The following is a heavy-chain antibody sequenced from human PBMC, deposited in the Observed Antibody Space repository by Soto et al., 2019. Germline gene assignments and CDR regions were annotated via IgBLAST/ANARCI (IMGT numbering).Heavy chain of an antibody. V-gene: IGHV3-33*01. CDR3: ARVKGAEGREGGGYYYGMDV. CDR1: GFTFSSYG. D-gene: IGHD3-16*01. CDR2: IWYDGSNK. J-gene: IGHJ6*02. Sequence: QVQLVESGGGVVQPGRSLRLSCAASGFTFSSYGMHWVRQAPGKGLEWVAVIWYDGSNKYYADSVKGRFTISRDNSKNPLYLQMNSQRAGDAAVYYCARVKGAEGREGGGYYYGMDVWGQGTTVTVSS.